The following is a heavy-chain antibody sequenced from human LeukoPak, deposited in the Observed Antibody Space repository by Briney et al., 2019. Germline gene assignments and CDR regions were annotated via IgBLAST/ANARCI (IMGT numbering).Heavy chain of an antibody. D-gene: IGHD3-10*01. Sequence: ASVKVSCKTSGYTFSDYSIHWVRQAPGQGLEWMGWINPKSGRTNTARKFQGRVTLTGDTSISTIYMEVTRLTSDDSALYYCARDLFSGVTYQGEIAYFDQWGPGTLVSVSS. CDR2: INPKSGRT. J-gene: IGHJ4*02. CDR3: ARDLFSGVTYQGEIAYFDQ. CDR1: GYTFSDYS. V-gene: IGHV1-2*02.